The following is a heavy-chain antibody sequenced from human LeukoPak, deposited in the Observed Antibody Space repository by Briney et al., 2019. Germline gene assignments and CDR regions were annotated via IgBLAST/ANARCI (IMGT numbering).Heavy chain of an antibody. J-gene: IGHJ4*02. CDR2: IIPIFGTA. CDR1: GGTFSSYA. D-gene: IGHD3-22*01. V-gene: IGHV1-69*05. Sequence: ASVKVSCKASGGTFSSYAISWVRQAPGQGLEWMGRIIPIFGTANYAQKFQGRVTITTGESTSTAYMELSSLRSEDTAVYYCARAGLRSDYYDSSGYYWDYWGQGTLVTVSS. CDR3: ARAGLRSDYYDSSGYYWDY.